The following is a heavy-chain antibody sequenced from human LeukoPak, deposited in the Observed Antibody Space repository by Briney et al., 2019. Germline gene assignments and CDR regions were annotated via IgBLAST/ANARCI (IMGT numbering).Heavy chain of an antibody. D-gene: IGHD3-3*01. Sequence: ASVKVSCKASGGTFSSYAIRWVRKAPGRGLEWMAGIIPIFGTANYAQKFQGRVTITADESTSTAYMELSSLRSEDTAVYYCARAQDPSNYDFWSGYSYNWFDPWGQGTLVTVSS. CDR1: GGTFSSYA. CDR2: IIPIFGTA. V-gene: IGHV1-69*13. J-gene: IGHJ5*02. CDR3: ARAQDPSNYDFWSGYSYNWFDP.